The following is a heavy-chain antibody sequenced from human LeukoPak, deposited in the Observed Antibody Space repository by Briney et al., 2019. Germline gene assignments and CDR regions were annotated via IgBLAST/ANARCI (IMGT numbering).Heavy chain of an antibody. J-gene: IGHJ4*02. CDR1: GGSISSYY. D-gene: IGHD6-19*01. CDR2: IYYSGST. CDR3: ARDSENSSGFDFDY. Sequence: SETLSLTCTVSGGSISSYYWSWIRQPPGKGQEWIGYIYYSGSTNYNPSLKSRVTISVDTSKNQFSLKLSSVTAADTAVYYCARDSENSSGFDFDYWGQGTLVTVSS. V-gene: IGHV4-59*01.